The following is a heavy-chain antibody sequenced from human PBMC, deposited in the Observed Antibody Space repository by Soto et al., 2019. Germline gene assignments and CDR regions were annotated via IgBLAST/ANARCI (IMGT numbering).Heavy chain of an antibody. D-gene: IGHD4-17*01. CDR2: ISGGGGEIRT. V-gene: IGHV3-23*01. Sequence: GGSLRLSCAASGFTFSSYAMSWVRQAPGKGLEWVSIISGGGGEIRTYYADSGKGRFTVSRDNSKNTLYLQMDNLRVEDTAVYYCARPGYGVDKDAFDIWGQGTMVTVSS. CDR3: ARPGYGVDKDAFDI. J-gene: IGHJ3*02. CDR1: GFTFSSYA.